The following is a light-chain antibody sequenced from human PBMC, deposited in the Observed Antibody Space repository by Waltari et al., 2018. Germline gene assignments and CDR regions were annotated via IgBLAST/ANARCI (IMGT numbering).Light chain of an antibody. CDR3: ASYTKTSTLI. CDR1: SSDVGAYHY. CDR2: NVN. Sequence: QSALTQPASVSGSPGQSVTVSCTGTSSDVGAYHYVPWYQQLPGKAPSLIIYNVNSRPSGVSRSFSGSKADNTASLTIAGRQAEDEADYYCASYTKTSTLIFGGGTRLTVL. J-gene: IGLJ2*01. V-gene: IGLV2-14*03.